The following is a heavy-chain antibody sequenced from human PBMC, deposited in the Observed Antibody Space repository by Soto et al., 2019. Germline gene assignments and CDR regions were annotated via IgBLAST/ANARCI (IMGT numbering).Heavy chain of an antibody. CDR3: SASSSCLDYYYYYGMDV. V-gene: IGHV5-51*01. Sequence: GESLKISCKGSGYSFTSYWIGWVRQMPGKGLEWMGIIYPGDSDTRYSPSFQGQVTISADKSISTAYLQWSSLKASDTAMYYCSASSSCLDYYYYYGMDVWGKGTTVTVSS. CDR1: GYSFTSYW. CDR2: IYPGDSDT. D-gene: IGHD6-13*01. J-gene: IGHJ6*04.